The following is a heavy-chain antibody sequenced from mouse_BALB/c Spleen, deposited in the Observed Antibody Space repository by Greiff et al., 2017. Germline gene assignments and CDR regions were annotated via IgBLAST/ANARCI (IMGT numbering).Heavy chain of an antibody. D-gene: IGHD2-1*01. Sequence: EVKLMESGPGLVKPSQSLSLTCSVTGYSITSGYYWNWIRQFPGNKLEWMGYISYDGSNNYNPSPKNRISITRDTSKNQFFLKLNSVTTEDTATYYCAREDYGNYLAWFAYWGQGTLVTVSA. V-gene: IGHV3-6*02. CDR3: AREDYGNYLAWFAY. CDR1: GYSITSGYY. J-gene: IGHJ3*01. CDR2: ISYDGSN.